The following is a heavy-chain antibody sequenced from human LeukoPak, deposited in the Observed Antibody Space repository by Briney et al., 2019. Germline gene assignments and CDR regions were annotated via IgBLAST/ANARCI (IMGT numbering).Heavy chain of an antibody. CDR2: ISSSSSTI. J-gene: IGHJ3*02. CDR1: GFTFSSYS. CDR3: ARSRPYCSGTSCYFGAFDI. D-gene: IGHD2-2*01. Sequence: PGGSLRLSCAASGFTFSSYSMNWVRQAPGKGLEWVSYISSSSSTIYCADSVKGRFTISRDNSKNTLYLQMNSLRAEDTAVYYCARSRPYCSGTSCYFGAFDIWGQGTMVTVSS. V-gene: IGHV3-48*01.